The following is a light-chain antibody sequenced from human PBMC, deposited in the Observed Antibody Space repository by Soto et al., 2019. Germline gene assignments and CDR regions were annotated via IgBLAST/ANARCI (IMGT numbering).Light chain of an antibody. V-gene: IGLV1-47*01. CDR3: AAWDDSLSAFYV. CDR1: SSNIGSNY. CDR2: RNN. Sequence: QSALTQPPSASGTPGQRVTIPCSGSSSNIGSNYVYWYQQLPGTAPKLLIYRNNQRPSGVPDRFSGSKSGTSASLAISGLRSEDEADYYCAAWDDSLSAFYVFGTGT. J-gene: IGLJ1*01.